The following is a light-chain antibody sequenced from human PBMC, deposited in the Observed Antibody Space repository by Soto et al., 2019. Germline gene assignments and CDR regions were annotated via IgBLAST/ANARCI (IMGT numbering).Light chain of an antibody. J-gene: IGKJ1*01. CDR3: QHYGSSRWT. Sequence: EIGLTQSPGTLSLSPGERATLSCRASQSVSSSYLAWYQQKPGQAPRLLIYGASSRATVIPDRFSGSGSGTDFTLTISRLEPEDFAVDYCQHYGSSRWTFGKGNKVEVK. CDR1: QSVSSSY. V-gene: IGKV3-20*01. CDR2: GAS.